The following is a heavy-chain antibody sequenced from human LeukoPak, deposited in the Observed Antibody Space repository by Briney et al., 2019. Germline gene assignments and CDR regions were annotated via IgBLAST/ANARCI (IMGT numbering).Heavy chain of an antibody. CDR1: GYIFSSYG. V-gene: IGHV1-18*01. Sequence: ASVRVSCKASGYIFSSYGISWVRQAPGQGLEWMGWSSAYTGNTNYAQKLQGRVTMTTDTSTGTAYVELRSLRSDDTAVYYCVRYNDRDATPDYWGQGTLVAVSS. J-gene: IGHJ4*02. CDR2: SSAYTGNT. D-gene: IGHD1-1*01. CDR3: VRYNDRDATPDY.